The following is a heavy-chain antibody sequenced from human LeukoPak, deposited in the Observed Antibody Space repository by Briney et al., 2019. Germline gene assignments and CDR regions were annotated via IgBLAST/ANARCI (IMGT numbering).Heavy chain of an antibody. D-gene: IGHD3-16*02. V-gene: IGHV3-21*01. CDR3: ARCAWGYQGLGFDY. Sequence: GGSLRLSCAASGFTFSSYSMNWVRQAPGKGLEWVSSISSSSSYIYYADSVKGRFTISRDNAKNSLYLQMNSLRAEDTAVYYCARCAWGYQGLGFDYWGQGTLVTVSS. J-gene: IGHJ4*02. CDR1: GFTFSSYS. CDR2: ISSSSSYI.